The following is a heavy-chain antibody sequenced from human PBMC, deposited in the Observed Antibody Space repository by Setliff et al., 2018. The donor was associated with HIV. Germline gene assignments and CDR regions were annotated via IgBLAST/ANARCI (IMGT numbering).Heavy chain of an antibody. CDR3: ARVSRLHPFDP. D-gene: IGHD2-15*01. J-gene: IGHJ5*02. CDR2: IYYTGIP. CDR1: GTSINSHY. V-gene: IGHV4-59*11. Sequence: PSETLSLTCTVSGTSINSHYWSWIRQTPGKGLQWIGLIYYTGIPTYNPSLEGRITMSVDRSKNQFSLRLTSVTAADTAMYYCARVSRLHPFDPWGQETLVTVSS.